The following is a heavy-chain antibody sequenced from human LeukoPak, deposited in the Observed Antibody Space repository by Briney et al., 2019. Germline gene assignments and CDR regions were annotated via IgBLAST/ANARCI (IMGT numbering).Heavy chain of an antibody. V-gene: IGHV3-30*19. CDR2: ISYDGSNK. CDR3: ARGPPLC. Sequence: GRSLRLSCAASGFTFSTYGMHWVRQAPGKGLEWVAVISYDGSNKYYADSVKGRFTISRDNSKNTLYLQMNSLRAEDTAVYYCARGPPLCWGQGTLVTVSS. CDR1: GFTFSTYG. J-gene: IGHJ4*02.